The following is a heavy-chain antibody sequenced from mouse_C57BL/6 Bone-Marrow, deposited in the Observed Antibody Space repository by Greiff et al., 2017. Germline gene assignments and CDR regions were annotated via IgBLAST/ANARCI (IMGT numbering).Heavy chain of an antibody. CDR3: ARDEGLRPWFAY. CDR2: ISDGGSYT. D-gene: IGHD2-4*01. J-gene: IGHJ3*01. V-gene: IGHV5-4*01. Sequence: EVKLVESGGGLVKPGGSLKLSCAASGFTFSSYAMSWVRQTPEKRLEWVATISDGGSYTYYPDNVKGRFTISRDNAKSNLYLQMSHLKSEDTAMYYCARDEGLRPWFAYWGQGTLVTVSA. CDR1: GFTFSSYA.